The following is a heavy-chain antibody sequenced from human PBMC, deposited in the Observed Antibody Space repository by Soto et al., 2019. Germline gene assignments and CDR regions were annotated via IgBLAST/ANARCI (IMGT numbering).Heavy chain of an antibody. V-gene: IGHV4-30-2*01. CDR1: DDSSGGRGCC. D-gene: IGHD1-1*01. CDR3: ASEGAKRISDWRNWFDP. J-gene: IGHJ5*02. CDR2: IYHSGST. Sequence: SVPICLTWGAADDSSGGRGCCWTLIRQPPGKGLEWIGYIYHSGSTFYNPSLRSRVTISVDRSKNQFSLKVNSVTAADTAMYYCASEGAKRISDWRNWFDPWGQGTLVTVSS.